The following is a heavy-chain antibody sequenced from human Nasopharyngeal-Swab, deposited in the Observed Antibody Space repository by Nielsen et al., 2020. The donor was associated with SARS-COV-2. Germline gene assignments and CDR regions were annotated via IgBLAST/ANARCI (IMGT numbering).Heavy chain of an antibody. Sequence: GESLKISCAASGFTFSSYAMTWVRQAPGKGLEWVSSISVNGASTYYAGSVKGRFTISRDNSRNTLYLQMNSLRAEDTALYYCAKDGGGLTGDLYYFDYWGQGTLVTVSS. J-gene: IGHJ4*02. V-gene: IGHV3-23*01. CDR3: AKDGGGLTGDLYYFDY. CDR2: ISVNGAST. CDR1: GFTFSSYA. D-gene: IGHD7-27*01.